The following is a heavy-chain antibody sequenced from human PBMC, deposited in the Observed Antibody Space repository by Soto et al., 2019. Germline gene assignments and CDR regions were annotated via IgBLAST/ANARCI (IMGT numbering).Heavy chain of an antibody. V-gene: IGHV4-59*08. CDR2: IYYSGST. CDR1: GGSISSYY. J-gene: IGHJ3*02. CDR3: ARFKYYGSGSYMDAFDI. Sequence: PSETLSLTCTVSGGSISSYYWSWIRQPPGKGLEWIGYIYYSGSTNYNPSLKSRVTISVDTSKNQFSLKLSSVTAADTAVYYCARFKYYGSGSYMDAFDIWGQGTMVTVSS. D-gene: IGHD3-10*01.